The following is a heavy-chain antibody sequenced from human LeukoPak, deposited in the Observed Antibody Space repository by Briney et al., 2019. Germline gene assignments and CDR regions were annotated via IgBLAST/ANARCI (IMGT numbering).Heavy chain of an antibody. V-gene: IGHV1-2*02. CDR2: INPNSGGT. CDR1: GYTFTGYY. CDR3: ATDVYCSGGSCYSGFDY. Sequence: ASVKVSCKASGYTFTGYYMHWVRQAPGQGLEWMGWINPNSGGTNYAQKFQGRVTMTEDTSTDTAYMELSSLRSEDTAVYYCATDVYCSGGSCYSGFDYWGQGTLVTVSS. J-gene: IGHJ4*02. D-gene: IGHD2-15*01.